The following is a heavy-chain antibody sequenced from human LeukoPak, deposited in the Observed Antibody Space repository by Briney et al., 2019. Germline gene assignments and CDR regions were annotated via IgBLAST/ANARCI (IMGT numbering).Heavy chain of an antibody. CDR3: ARTGSSGYYYVYPYYYYMDV. Sequence: PSETLSLTCAVYGGSFSGYYWSWIRQPPGKGLEWIGEINHSGSTNYNPSLKSRVTISVDTSKNQFSLKLGSVTAADTAVYYCARTGSSGYYYVYPYYYYMDVWGKGTTVTVSS. CDR2: INHSGST. V-gene: IGHV4-34*01. CDR1: GGSFSGYY. J-gene: IGHJ6*03. D-gene: IGHD3-22*01.